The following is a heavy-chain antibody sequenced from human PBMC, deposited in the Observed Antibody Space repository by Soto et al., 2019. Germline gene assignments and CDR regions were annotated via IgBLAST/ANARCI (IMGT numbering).Heavy chain of an antibody. V-gene: IGHV4-4*02. CDR3: ARAQSSSWYNYGMYV. D-gene: IGHD6-13*01. CDR1: GGSTSSSNW. J-gene: IGHJ6*02. CDR2: IYHSGST. Sequence: SETLSLTCAVSGGSTSSSNWWSWVRQPPGKGLEWIGEIYHSGSTNYNPSLKSRVTISVDKSKNQFSLKLSSVTAADTAVYYCARAQSSSWYNYGMYVWGQGTTVTVS.